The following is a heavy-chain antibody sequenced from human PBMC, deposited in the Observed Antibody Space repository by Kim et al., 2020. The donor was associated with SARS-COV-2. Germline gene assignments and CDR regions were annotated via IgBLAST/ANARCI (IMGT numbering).Heavy chain of an antibody. J-gene: IGHJ4*02. D-gene: IGHD5-12*01. CDR3: TRDDMVASIDY. Sequence: NDYAVSVKSRITINPDTSKNQFSLQLNSVTPEDTAVYYCTRDDMVASIDYWGQGTLVTVSS. V-gene: IGHV6-1*01. CDR2: N.